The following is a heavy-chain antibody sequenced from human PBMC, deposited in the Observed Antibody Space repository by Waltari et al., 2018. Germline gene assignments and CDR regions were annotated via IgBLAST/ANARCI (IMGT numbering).Heavy chain of an antibody. D-gene: IGHD2-15*01. CDR1: GFAFSNHW. CDR2: IKEDGSEK. V-gene: IGHV3-7*01. Sequence: EVQLVASGGGLVQSGGSLRLPCAASGFAFSNHWKSWVRQAPEQGLEWVANIKEDGSEKYYVDSVRGRFAISRDNAKNSLYLQMNSLRAEDTAVYYCARDGAGFDYWGQGTLAIVSS. CDR3: ARDGAGFDY. J-gene: IGHJ4*02.